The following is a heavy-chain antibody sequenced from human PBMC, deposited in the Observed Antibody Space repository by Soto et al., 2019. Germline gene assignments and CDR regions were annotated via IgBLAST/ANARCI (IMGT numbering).Heavy chain of an antibody. J-gene: IGHJ6*02. Sequence: VASVKVSCKASGYTFTSYDINWVRQATGQGLEWMGWMNPNSGNTGYAQKFQGRVTMTRNTSISTAYMELSSLRSEDTAVYYCARAGTTILTSSYYYYGMDVWGQGTTVTRLL. D-gene: IGHD1-7*01. CDR1: GYTFTSYD. CDR2: MNPNSGNT. V-gene: IGHV1-8*01. CDR3: ARAGTTILTSSYYYYGMDV.